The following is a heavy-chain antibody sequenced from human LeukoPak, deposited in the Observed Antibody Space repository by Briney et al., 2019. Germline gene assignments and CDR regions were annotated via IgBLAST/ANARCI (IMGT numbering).Heavy chain of an antibody. V-gene: IGHV4-4*09. CDR2: IYTRGST. CDR3: ARGYCIGTSCYGDWFDP. CDR1: GGSISSYY. J-gene: IGHJ5*02. D-gene: IGHD2-2*01. Sequence: SETLSLTCTVSGGSISSYYWSWIRQPPGKGLEWIGYIYTRGSTNYNPSLKSRVTTSAHTSKNQFSLKLSSVTAADTAVYYCARGYCIGTSCYGDWFDPWGQGTLVTVSS.